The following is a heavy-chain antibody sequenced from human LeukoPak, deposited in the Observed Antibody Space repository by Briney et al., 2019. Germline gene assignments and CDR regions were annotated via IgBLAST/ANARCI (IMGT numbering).Heavy chain of an antibody. CDR2: ISYDGNK. D-gene: IGHD6-19*01. Sequence: PGGFLRLSCAASGFTFSNYGIHWVRQAPGKGLEWVAVISYDGNKYYADSVKGRFTISRDNSKNTLYLQMNSLRAEDTAVYYCARDDYRQQWLGPIYWGQGTLVTVSS. V-gene: IGHV3-30*03. J-gene: IGHJ4*02. CDR1: GFTFSNYG. CDR3: ARDDYRQQWLGPIY.